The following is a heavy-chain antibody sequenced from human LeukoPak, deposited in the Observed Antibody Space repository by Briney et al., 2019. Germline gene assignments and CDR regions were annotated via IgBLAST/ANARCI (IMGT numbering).Heavy chain of an antibody. J-gene: IGHJ4*02. CDR1: GFTVSSNY. CDR2: ISGSGGST. CDR3: AKDMGPDIVVVVAAENDY. Sequence: GGSLRLSCAASGFTVSSNYMSWVRQAPGKGLEWVSAISGSGGSTYYADSVKGRFTISRDNSKNTLYLQMNSLRAEDTAVYYCAKDMGPDIVVVVAAENDYWGQGTLVTVSS. V-gene: IGHV3-23*01. D-gene: IGHD2-15*01.